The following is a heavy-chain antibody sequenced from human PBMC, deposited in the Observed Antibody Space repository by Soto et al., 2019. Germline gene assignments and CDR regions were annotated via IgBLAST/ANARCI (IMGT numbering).Heavy chain of an antibody. CDR2: ISYDGNNK. CDR3: AKDHLETTVTTPSY. D-gene: IGHD4-17*01. V-gene: IGHV3-30*18. Sequence: QVQLVESGGGVVQPGRSLRLSCAASGFTFSSYGMHWVRQAPGKGLEWVAVISYDGNNKYYADSVKGRFTISRDNFKNTLYLQMDSLRAEDTAMYSCAKDHLETTVTTPSYWGQGTLVTVAS. CDR1: GFTFSSYG. J-gene: IGHJ4*02.